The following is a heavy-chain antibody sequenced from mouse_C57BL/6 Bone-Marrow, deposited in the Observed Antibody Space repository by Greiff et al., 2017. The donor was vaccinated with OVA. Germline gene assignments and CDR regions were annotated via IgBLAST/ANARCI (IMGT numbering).Heavy chain of an antibody. CDR1: GYTFTSYS. CDR2: INPSNGGP. J-gene: IGHJ1*03. CDR3: AFYYGLYGYFDG. D-gene: IGHD2-1*01. Sequence: QVQLLQPGTELVKPGASVKLSCKASGYTFTSYSMHWVKQRPGQGLEWIGNINPSNGGPNYNEKFKSKATLTVDKSSSTAYMQRSSLTSEDSAVYYCAFYYGLYGYFDGWGTGTTVTVSS. V-gene: IGHV1-53*01.